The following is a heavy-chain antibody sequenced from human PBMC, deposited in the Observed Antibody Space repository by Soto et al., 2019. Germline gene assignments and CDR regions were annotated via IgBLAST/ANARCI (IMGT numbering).Heavy chain of an antibody. V-gene: IGHV1-69*01. D-gene: IGHD1-26*01. CDR1: GGTFSTYS. CDR3: ARGWETVGTTTPFAY. Sequence: QVQLVQSGAEVKKPGSSVKVSCKASGGTFSTYSITWVRQAPGQWLEWMGGIIPRFGTANYAQKFRGRVTVTADESTSTAHMELSSLRSEDTAVYYCARGWETVGTTTPFAYWGQGTLVTVSS. CDR2: IIPRFGTA. J-gene: IGHJ4*02.